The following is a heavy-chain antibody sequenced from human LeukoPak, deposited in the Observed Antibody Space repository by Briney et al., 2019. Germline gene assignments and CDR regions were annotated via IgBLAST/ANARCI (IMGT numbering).Heavy chain of an antibody. Sequence: PGGSLRLSCAASGFTFSSYSMTWVRQAPGKGLEWVSSISSSSSYIYYADSVKGRFTIPRDNAKNSLYLQMNSLRAEDTAVYYCAGDGNSGSYRFDYWGQGTLVTVSS. CDR2: ISSSSSYI. V-gene: IGHV3-21*01. CDR1: GFTFSSYS. J-gene: IGHJ4*02. CDR3: AGDGNSGSYRFDY. D-gene: IGHD1-26*01.